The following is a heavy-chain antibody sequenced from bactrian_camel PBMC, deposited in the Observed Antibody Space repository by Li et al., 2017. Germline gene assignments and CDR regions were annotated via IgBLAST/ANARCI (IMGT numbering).Heavy chain of an antibody. Sequence: HVQLVESGGGSVQAGGSLTLSCVASGFSYSPNMAWFRQAPGKEREAIASINSETLTNYADSLKGRFTVSKDNAKNTLYLQMSSLKPEDTGMYYCAAGPRLYGGSWSFPGWYKYWDQGTQVTVS. CDR1: GFSYSPN. CDR3: AAGPRLYGGSWSFPGWYKY. D-gene: IGHD6*01. J-gene: IGHJ4*01. CDR2: INSETLT. V-gene: IGHV3S55*01.